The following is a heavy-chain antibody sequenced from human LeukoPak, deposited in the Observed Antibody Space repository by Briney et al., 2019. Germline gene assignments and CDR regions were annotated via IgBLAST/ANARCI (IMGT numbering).Heavy chain of an antibody. CDR2: ISGDGVST. CDR1: GLPIADFA. J-gene: IGHJ4*02. Sequence: GGSLRLSCVASGLPIADFAMHWVRQAPGKGLEWVSLISGDGVSTFYADSVKGRFSISRGNSKNSLYLEMNSLRTEDAAMYYCAKESGKFDYWGQGTLVAVSS. V-gene: IGHV3-43*02. CDR3: AKESGKFDY.